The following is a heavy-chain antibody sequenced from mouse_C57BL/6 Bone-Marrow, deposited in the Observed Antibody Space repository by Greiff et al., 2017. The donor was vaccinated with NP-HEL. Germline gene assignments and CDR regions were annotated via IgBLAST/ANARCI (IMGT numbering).Heavy chain of an antibody. CDR1: GYTFTSYW. V-gene: IGHV1-52*01. CDR3: ARRSYGSSYGFDY. J-gene: IGHJ2*01. D-gene: IGHD1-1*01. CDR2: IDPSDSAT. Sequence: QVQLQQSGAELVRPGSSVKLSCKASGYTFTSYWMHWVKQRPIQGLEWIGNIDPSDSATHYNQKFKDKATLTVDKSCSTAYMQLSSLTSEDSAVYYCARRSYGSSYGFDYWGQGTTLTVSS.